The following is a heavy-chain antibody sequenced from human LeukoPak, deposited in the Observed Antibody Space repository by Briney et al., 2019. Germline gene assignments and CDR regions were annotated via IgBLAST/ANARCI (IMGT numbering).Heavy chain of an antibody. CDR1: EYTLTELS. D-gene: IGHD3-22*01. CDR2: FDPEDGET. Sequence: ASVKVSCKVSEYTLTELSMHWVRQAPGKGLEWMGGFDPEDGETIYAQKFQGSVTMTEDTSTDTAYMELSSLRSEDTAMYYCATVSYYYDSSGYQGYFQHWGQGTLVTVSS. V-gene: IGHV1-24*01. J-gene: IGHJ1*01. CDR3: ATVSYYYDSSGYQGYFQH.